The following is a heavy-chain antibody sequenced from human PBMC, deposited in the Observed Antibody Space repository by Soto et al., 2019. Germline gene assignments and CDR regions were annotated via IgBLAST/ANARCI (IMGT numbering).Heavy chain of an antibody. Sequence: GGSLRLSCTASGFTFGDYAMSWFRQAPGKGLEWVGFIRSKAYGGTTEYAASVKGRFTISRDDSKSIAYLQMNSLKTEDTAVYYCTRDSLGYCSSTSCYFSPWFDPWGQGTLVTVSS. CDR2: IRSKAYGGTT. J-gene: IGHJ5*02. CDR3: TRDSLGYCSSTSCYFSPWFDP. D-gene: IGHD2-2*01. CDR1: GFTFGDYA. V-gene: IGHV3-49*03.